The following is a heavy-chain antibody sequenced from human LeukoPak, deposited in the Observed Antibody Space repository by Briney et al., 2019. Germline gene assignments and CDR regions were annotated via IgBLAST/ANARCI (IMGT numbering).Heavy chain of an antibody. CDR1: KFTFSSYA. J-gene: IGHJ6*03. V-gene: IGHV3-23*01. D-gene: IGHD4-11*01. CDR3: AKDDSIPGCVMDV. Sequence: GGSLRLSCAASKFTFSSYAMSWVRQAPGKGLEWVSGITGSGNSPFYADSVKGRFTISRDNSKNTLYLQMTNLRAEDTAIYYCAKDDSIPGCVMDVWGKGTTVTVSS. CDR2: ITGSGNSP.